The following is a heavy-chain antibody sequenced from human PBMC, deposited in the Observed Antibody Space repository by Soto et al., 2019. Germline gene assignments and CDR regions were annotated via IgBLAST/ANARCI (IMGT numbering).Heavy chain of an antibody. J-gene: IGHJ2*01. CDR2: IIHILGIA. Sequence: QVQLVQSGAEVKKPGSSVKVSCKASGGTFSSYTISWVRQAPGQGLEWMGRIIHILGIANYAQKFQRRVTITADKSTSTAYMESSSLRSEDTAVYYCARAGTGDSDWYFDLWGRGTMVTVSS. CDR1: GGTFSSYT. D-gene: IGHD7-27*01. CDR3: ARAGTGDSDWYFDL. V-gene: IGHV1-69*02.